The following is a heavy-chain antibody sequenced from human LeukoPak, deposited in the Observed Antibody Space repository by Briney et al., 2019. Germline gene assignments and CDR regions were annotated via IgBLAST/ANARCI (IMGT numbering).Heavy chain of an antibody. D-gene: IGHD2-2*01. CDR1: GGSFSGYY. CDR3: ARGFGYCSSTSCYDWFDP. CDR2: INHSGST. Sequence: SETLSLTCAVYGGSFSGYYWSWIRQPPGKGLEWIGEINHSGSTNYNPSLKSRVTISVDTSKNQFSLKLSSVTAADTAVYYCARGFGYCSSTSCYDWFDPRGQGTLVTVSS. J-gene: IGHJ5*02. V-gene: IGHV4-34*01.